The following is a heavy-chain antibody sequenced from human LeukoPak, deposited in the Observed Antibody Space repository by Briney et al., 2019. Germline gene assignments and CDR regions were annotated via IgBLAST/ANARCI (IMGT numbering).Heavy chain of an antibody. CDR1: GFTFSSYG. CDR3: ARGAGANSGDY. D-gene: IGHD4-23*01. CDR2: ISYDGSNK. V-gene: IGHV3-30*03. Sequence: GGSLRLSCAASGFTFSSYGMHWVRQAPGKGLEWVAVISYDGSNKYYADSVKGRFTISRDNSKNTLYLQMNSLRSEDTAVYYCARGAGANSGDYWGQGTPVTVSS. J-gene: IGHJ4*02.